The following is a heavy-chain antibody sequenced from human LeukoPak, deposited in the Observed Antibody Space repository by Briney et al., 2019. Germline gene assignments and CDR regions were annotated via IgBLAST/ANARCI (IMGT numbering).Heavy chain of an antibody. Sequence: GGSLRLSCAASGFTFSSYGMNWVRQAPGKGLEWVSYIGDTRTTIYYADSVKGRFTISRDIAKNSLYLQMNSLRTEDTAVYYCAREYTGFDYFDYWGQGTLVTVSS. CDR1: GFTFSSYG. J-gene: IGHJ4*02. CDR3: AREYTGFDYFDY. V-gene: IGHV3-48*03. CDR2: IGDTRTTI. D-gene: IGHD5-12*01.